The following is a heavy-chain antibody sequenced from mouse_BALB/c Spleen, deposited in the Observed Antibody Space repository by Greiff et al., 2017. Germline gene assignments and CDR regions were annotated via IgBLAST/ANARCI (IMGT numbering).Heavy chain of an antibody. J-gene: IGHJ2*01. V-gene: IGHV5-6-3*01. D-gene: IGHD2-3*01. CDR2: INSNGGST. CDR3: ARVGYYGCYFDY. Sequence: EVKLVESGGGLVQPGGSLKLSCAASGFTFSSYGMSWVRQTPDKRLELVATINSNGGSTYYPDSVKGRFTISRDNAKNTLYLQMSSLKSEDTAMYYCARVGYYGCYFDYWGQGTTLTVSS. CDR1: GFTFSSYG.